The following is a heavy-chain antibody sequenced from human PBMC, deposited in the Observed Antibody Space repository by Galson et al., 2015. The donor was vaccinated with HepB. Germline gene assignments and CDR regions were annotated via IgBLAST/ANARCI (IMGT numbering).Heavy chain of an antibody. CDR2: FDPEDSET. J-gene: IGHJ4*02. CDR3: ATPGLRDYYGSGSYPTLFDY. CDR1: GYTLTELS. V-gene: IGHV1-24*01. D-gene: IGHD3-10*01. Sequence: SVKVSCKVSGYTLTELSMHWVRQAPGKGLEWMGGFDPEDSETIYAQKFQGRVTMTEDTSTDTAYMELSSLRSEDTAVYYCATPGLRDYYGSGSYPTLFDYWGQGTLVTVSS.